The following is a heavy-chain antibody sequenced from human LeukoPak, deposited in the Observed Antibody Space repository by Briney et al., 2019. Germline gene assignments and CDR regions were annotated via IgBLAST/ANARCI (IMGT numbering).Heavy chain of an antibody. CDR3: ARHYLTGYYNDAFDI. Sequence: SETLSLTCTVSGGSISSYYWSWIRQPAGKGLEWIGRIYTSGSTNYNPSLKSRVTISVDTSKNQFSLKLSSVTAADTAVYYCARHYLTGYYNDAFDIWGQGTMVTVSS. CDR2: IYTSGST. D-gene: IGHD3-9*01. V-gene: IGHV4-4*07. CDR1: GGSISSYY. J-gene: IGHJ3*02.